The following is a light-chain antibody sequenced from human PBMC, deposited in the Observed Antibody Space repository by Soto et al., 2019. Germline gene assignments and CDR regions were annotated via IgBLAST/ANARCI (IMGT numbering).Light chain of an antibody. Sequence: DIQMTQSPSSLSASVGDRVTITCRASQDISNYLNWYQQRPGKAPKLLIYDASNLERGVPSRFSGTRSGTHFTFAITSLQPEDVATYYCQQSDSLPITFGQATRLAI. CDR3: QQSDSLPIT. J-gene: IGKJ5*01. V-gene: IGKV1-33*01. CDR2: DAS. CDR1: QDISNY.